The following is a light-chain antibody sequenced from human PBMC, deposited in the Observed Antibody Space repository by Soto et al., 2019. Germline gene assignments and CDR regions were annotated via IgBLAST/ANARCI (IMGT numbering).Light chain of an antibody. J-gene: IGLJ1*01. CDR1: SSNVGGNP. Sequence: QSALTQPPSASGTPGQRVTISCSGSSSNVGGNPVNWYQHVPTTAPKLLIYTNTQRPSGVPDRFSGSKSGTSASLAISGLQSEDEADYYWPSWDDSLNGPVFGTGTKVTVL. V-gene: IGLV1-44*01. CDR2: TNT. CDR3: PSWDDSLNGPV.